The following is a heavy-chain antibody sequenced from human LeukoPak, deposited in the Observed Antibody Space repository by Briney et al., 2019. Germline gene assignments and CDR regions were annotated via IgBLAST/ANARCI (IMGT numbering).Heavy chain of an antibody. CDR2: ISSSSSTI. CDR1: GSTFSGYG. CDR3: ARDGGGSYSRLSDY. J-gene: IGHJ4*02. Sequence: PGGSPRLSCAASGSTFSGYGMHWVRQAPGKGLEWVSYISSSSSTIYYADSVKGRFTISRDNAKNSLYLQMNSLRDEDTAVYYCARDGGGSYSRLSDYWGQGALVTVSS. D-gene: IGHD1-26*01. V-gene: IGHV3-48*02.